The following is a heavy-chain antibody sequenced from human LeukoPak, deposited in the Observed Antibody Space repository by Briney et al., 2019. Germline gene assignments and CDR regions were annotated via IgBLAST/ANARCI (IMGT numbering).Heavy chain of an antibody. CDR2: ISSSSSYI. J-gene: IGHJ6*03. Sequence: PGGSLRLSCAASGFTFSSYSMNWVRQAPGKGLEWVSSISSSSSYIYYADSVKGRFTISRDNAKNSLYLQMNSLRAEDTAVYYCARDLSVDGYMDVWGKGTTVTVSS. V-gene: IGHV3-21*01. CDR1: GFTFSSYS. D-gene: IGHD5-12*01. CDR3: ARDLSVDGYMDV.